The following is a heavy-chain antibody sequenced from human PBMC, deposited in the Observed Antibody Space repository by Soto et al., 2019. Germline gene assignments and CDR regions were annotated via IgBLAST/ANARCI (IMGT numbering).Heavy chain of an antibody. V-gene: IGHV4-31*03. Sequence: PSETLSLTCTVSGGSIRSGVYYWGWVRQHPGKGLEWIGYIYYSGSAYYSPSLKSRITLSVDTSKNQFSLELSSVTAADTAVYYCERVEGAMVGFNWFDPWGQGTLVTVSS. J-gene: IGHJ5*02. CDR1: GGSIRSGVYY. CDR3: ERVEGAMVGFNWFDP. D-gene: IGHD5-18*01. CDR2: IYYSGSA.